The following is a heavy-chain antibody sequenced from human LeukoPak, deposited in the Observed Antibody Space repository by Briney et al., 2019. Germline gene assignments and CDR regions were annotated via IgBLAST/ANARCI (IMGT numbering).Heavy chain of an antibody. Sequence: GGSLRLSCVASGFTFSNYAMSWVRQAPGKGLEWVSDINGSGGRTHYADSVKGRFTISRDNSKNTLYLQMNSLRAEDTAVYYCATTGYSSRNYWGQGTLVTVSS. CDR3: ATTGYSSRNY. V-gene: IGHV3-23*01. CDR2: INGSGGRT. J-gene: IGHJ4*02. D-gene: IGHD6-13*01. CDR1: GFTFSNYA.